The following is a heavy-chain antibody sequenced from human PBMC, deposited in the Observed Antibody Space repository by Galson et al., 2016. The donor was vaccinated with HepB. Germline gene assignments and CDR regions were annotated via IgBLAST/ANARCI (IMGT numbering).Heavy chain of an antibody. V-gene: IGHV3-23*01. CDR2: IRAGGTSK. CDR1: GFTFSSYG. D-gene: IGHD6-19*01. Sequence: SLRLSCAASGFTFSSYGMSWVRQAPEKGLEWVAGIRAGGTSKYYADSVKGRFTISRDNSKNTLYLQMNSLRAEDTAVYYCAKEISVAGVNGLPSDYWGQGTLVTVSS. J-gene: IGHJ4*02. CDR3: AKEISVAGVNGLPSDY.